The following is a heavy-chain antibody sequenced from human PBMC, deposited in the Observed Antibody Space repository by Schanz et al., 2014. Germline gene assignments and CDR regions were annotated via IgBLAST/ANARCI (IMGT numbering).Heavy chain of an antibody. V-gene: IGHV3-7*01. CDR2: IKHDGSEK. CDR3: ARVGGTYYDFWSGVPPTVMHDGFDI. Sequence: EVQLVESGGGLVQPGGSLRLSCAASGFTFSNYWMSWVRQAPGKGLEWVANIKHDGSEKYYVDSVKGRFTISRDNAKNSMYLEMNSLRAEDTAVFYCARVGGTYYDFWSGVPPTVMHDGFDIWGQGTMVTVS. D-gene: IGHD3-3*01. CDR1: GFTFSNYW. J-gene: IGHJ3*02.